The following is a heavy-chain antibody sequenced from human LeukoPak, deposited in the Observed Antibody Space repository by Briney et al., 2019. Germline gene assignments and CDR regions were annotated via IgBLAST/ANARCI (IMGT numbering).Heavy chain of an antibody. CDR2: IWYDGSNK. D-gene: IGHD1-26*01. V-gene: IGHV3-33*01. Sequence: PGGSLRLSCAASGFTFSSYGMHWVRQAPGKGLEWVAVIWYDGSNKYYADSVKGRFTISRDNSKNMLYLQMNSLRAEDTAVYYCAREKVGATGNGMDVWGQGTTVTVSS. CDR1: GFTFSSYG. CDR3: AREKVGATGNGMDV. J-gene: IGHJ6*02.